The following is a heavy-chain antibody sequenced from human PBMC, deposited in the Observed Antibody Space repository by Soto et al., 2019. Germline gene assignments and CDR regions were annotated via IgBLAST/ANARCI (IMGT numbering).Heavy chain of an antibody. Sequence: ASVKVSCKASGDTFTTYYINWVLQATGQGLEWMGWMNPNSGYADYAQNFQGRVTMSRDTSIKTAYMELSHLKSEDTAVYYCARRGASATLDQWGQGTLVTVSS. CDR3: ARRGASATLDQ. CDR1: GDTFTTYY. V-gene: IGHV1-8*01. CDR2: MNPNSGYA. J-gene: IGHJ4*02.